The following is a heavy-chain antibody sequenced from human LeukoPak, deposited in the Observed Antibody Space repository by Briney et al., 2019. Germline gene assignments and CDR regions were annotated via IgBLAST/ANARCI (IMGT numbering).Heavy chain of an antibody. CDR1: GGSINSFY. Sequence: SQTLSLTCTVSGGSINSFYWSWIRQPPGKEPEWVGYIYHSGSTNYNPSLKSRLTISLDTPKNQFSLKLTSVTAADTAIYYCARVGGMTTVNNAAFDVWGQGTMVTVSS. CDR3: ARVGGMTTVNNAAFDV. V-gene: IGHV4-59*01. CDR2: IYHSGST. D-gene: IGHD4-4*01. J-gene: IGHJ3*01.